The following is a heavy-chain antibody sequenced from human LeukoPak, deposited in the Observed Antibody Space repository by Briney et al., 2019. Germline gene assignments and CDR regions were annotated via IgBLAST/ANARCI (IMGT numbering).Heavy chain of an antibody. CDR2: ISSSSSTI. CDR1: GFTFSSYS. V-gene: IGHV3-48*01. Sequence: GGSLRLSCAASGFTFSSYSMNWVRQAPGKGLEWVSYISSSSSTIYYADSVKGRFTISRDNAKNSLYLQMNSLRAEDTAVYYCARRSGYSSGWSDYWGQGTLVTVSS. J-gene: IGHJ4*02. CDR3: ARRSGYSSGWSDY. D-gene: IGHD6-19*01.